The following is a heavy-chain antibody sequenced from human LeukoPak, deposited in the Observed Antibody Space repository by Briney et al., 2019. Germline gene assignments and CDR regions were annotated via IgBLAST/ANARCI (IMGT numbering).Heavy chain of an antibody. V-gene: IGHV4-39*01. CDR3: AKTHGSGSSPSFDY. CDR2: IYYSGST. D-gene: IGHD3-10*01. CDR1: GGSISSSSYY. Sequence: SETLSLTCTVSGGSISSSSYYWGWIRQPPGKGLEWIGSIYYSGSTYYNPSLKSRVTISVDTSKNQFSLKLSSVTAADTAVYYCAKTHGSGSSPSFDYWGQGTLVTVSS. J-gene: IGHJ4*02.